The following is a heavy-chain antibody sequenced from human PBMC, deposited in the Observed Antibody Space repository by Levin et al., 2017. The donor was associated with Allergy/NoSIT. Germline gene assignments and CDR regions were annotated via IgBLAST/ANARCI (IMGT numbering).Heavy chain of an antibody. D-gene: IGHD6-13*01. CDR2: INPSGGST. J-gene: IGHJ4*02. CDR3: AREYAAAGSSLFGMPYYFDY. V-gene: IGHV1-46*01. CDR1: GYTFTSYY. Sequence: GASVKVSCKASGYTFTSYYMHWVRQAPGQGLEWMGIINPSGGSTSYAQKFQGRVTMTRDTSTSTVYMELSSLRSEDTAVYYCAREYAAAGSSLFGMPYYFDYWGQGTLVTVSS.